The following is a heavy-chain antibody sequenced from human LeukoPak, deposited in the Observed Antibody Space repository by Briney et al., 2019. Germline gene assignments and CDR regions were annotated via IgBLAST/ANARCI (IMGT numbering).Heavy chain of an antibody. D-gene: IGHD6-13*01. J-gene: IGHJ4*02. V-gene: IGHV3-33*01. CDR1: GFTFSNYG. CDR2: IWSDGSTK. Sequence: PGRPLRLSCAASGFTFSNYGIHWVRQAPGKGLEWVAVIWSDGSTKYYADSVKGRFTISRDNAKNSLYLQMNSLRAEDTAVYYCARTPAAAGTWGFDYWGQGTLVTVSS. CDR3: ARTPAAAGTWGFDY.